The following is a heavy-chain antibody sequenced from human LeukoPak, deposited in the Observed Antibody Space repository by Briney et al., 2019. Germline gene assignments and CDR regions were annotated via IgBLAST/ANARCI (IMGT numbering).Heavy chain of an antibody. CDR2: IYPGDSDT. CDR3: ARLEILLGGIAAAGTSWFDP. Sequence: GESLKISCKGSGYSFATYRISWVRQMPGKGLEWMGIIYPGDSDTRYSPSFQGQVTISADKSISTAYLQWSSLKASDTAIYYCARLEILLGGIAAAGTSWFDPWGQGTLVTVSS. V-gene: IGHV5-51*01. J-gene: IGHJ5*02. D-gene: IGHD6-13*01. CDR1: GYSFATYR.